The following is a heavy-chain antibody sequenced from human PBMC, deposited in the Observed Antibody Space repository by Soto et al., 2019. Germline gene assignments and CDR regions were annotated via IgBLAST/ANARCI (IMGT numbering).Heavy chain of an antibody. D-gene: IGHD1-26*01. J-gene: IGHJ5*02. CDR2: IHYSGST. V-gene: IGHV4-59*01. CDR3: ARWERVNWFDP. CDR1: GGSIRRSY. Sequence: SETLSLTCSVSGGSIRRSYWTWIRQPPGKGLEWIGYIHYSGSTNHNPSLRSRVTISLDMSKNQFSLKLSSVTAADTAVYYCARWERVNWFDPWGQGALVTVSS.